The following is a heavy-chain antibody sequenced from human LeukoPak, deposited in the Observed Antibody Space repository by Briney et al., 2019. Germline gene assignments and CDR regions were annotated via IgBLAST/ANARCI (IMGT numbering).Heavy chain of an antibody. Sequence: GGSLRLSCAASGFTFSSYDMSWVRQAPGKGLEWVSAISGSGGSTYYADSVKGWFTISRDNSKNTLYLQMNSLRADDTAVYYCAKGPAIAARIDYWGQGTLVTVSS. CDR2: ISGSGGST. CDR1: GFTFSSYD. CDR3: AKGPAIAARIDY. D-gene: IGHD6-6*01. V-gene: IGHV3-23*01. J-gene: IGHJ4*02.